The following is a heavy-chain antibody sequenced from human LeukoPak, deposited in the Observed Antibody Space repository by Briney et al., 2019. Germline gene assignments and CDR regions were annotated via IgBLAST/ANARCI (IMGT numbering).Heavy chain of an antibody. J-gene: IGHJ6*02. CDR3: ARVTTWDGMDV. V-gene: IGHV3-13*01. D-gene: IGHD4-11*01. CDR2: IGTAGDT. CDR1: GFTFSSYD. Sequence: GGSLRLSCAASGFTFSSYDMHWVRQATGKGLEWVSAIGTAGDTYYPSSVKGRFTISRENAKNSLYLQMNSLRAGDTAVYYCARVTTWDGMDVWGQGTTVTVSS.